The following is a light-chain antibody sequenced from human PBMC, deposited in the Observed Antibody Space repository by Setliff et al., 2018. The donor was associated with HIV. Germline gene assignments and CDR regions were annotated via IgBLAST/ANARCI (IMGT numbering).Light chain of an antibody. CDR1: DVGGYKY. CDR3: SSYTSSNTYV. CDR2: DVS. Sequence: QSVLAQPASVSGSPGQSITISCSDVGGYKYVSWYQQHPGKAPKLMIYDVSNRPSGVSNRFSASKSGNTASLTISGLQAEDEADYYCSSYTSSNTYVFGTGTKVTV. V-gene: IGLV2-14*03. J-gene: IGLJ1*01.